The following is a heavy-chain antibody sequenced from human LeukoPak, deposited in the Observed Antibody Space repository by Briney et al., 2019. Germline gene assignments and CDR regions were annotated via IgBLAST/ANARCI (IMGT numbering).Heavy chain of an antibody. J-gene: IGHJ4*02. D-gene: IGHD5-12*01. CDR1: GYTFTGYY. CDR3: ARGQPIIVATMDKENFDY. CDR2: INPNSGGT. Sequence: ALVKVSCKASGYTFTGYYMHWVRQAPGQGLEWMGWINPNSGGTNYAQKFQGRVTMTRDTSISTAYMELSRLRSDDTAVYYCARGQPIIVATMDKENFDYWGQGTLVTVSS. V-gene: IGHV1-2*02.